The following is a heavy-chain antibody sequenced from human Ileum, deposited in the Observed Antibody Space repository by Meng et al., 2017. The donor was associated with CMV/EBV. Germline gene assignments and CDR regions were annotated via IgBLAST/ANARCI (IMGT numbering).Heavy chain of an antibody. J-gene: IGHJ5*02. D-gene: IGHD2-2*01. V-gene: IGHV1-8*01. Sequence: VRQDNGRGSEWMGWMKPNRGNAGYGQKWQGRVNINKNKVISKTYMELNSLRSEDAAVYYCARVRSKDIVVEPASKEMYNWLDPWGQGTLVTVSS. CDR3: ARVRSKDIVVEPASKEMYNWLDP. CDR2: MKPNRGNA.